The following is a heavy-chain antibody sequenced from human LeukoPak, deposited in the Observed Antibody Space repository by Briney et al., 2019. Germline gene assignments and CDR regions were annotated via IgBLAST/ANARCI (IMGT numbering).Heavy chain of an antibody. D-gene: IGHD3-10*01. CDR2: ISAYNGNT. CDR3: ARDKAIWFGESYYYYYGMDV. V-gene: IGHV1-18*01. CDR1: GYTFTSYG. Sequence: ASVKVSCKASGYTFTSYGISWVRQAAGQGLEWMGWISAYNGNTNYAQKLQGRVTMTTDTSTSTAYMELRSLRSDDTAVYYCARDKAIWFGESYYYYYGMDVWGQGTTVTVSS. J-gene: IGHJ6*02.